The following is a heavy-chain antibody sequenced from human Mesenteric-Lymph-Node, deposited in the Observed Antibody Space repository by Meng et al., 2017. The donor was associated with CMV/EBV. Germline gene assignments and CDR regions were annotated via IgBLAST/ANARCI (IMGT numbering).Heavy chain of an antibody. V-gene: IGHV4-39*01. D-gene: IGHD3-22*01. CDR2: VHHSGTT. Sequence: QLQWQESVPGLVKPSETLSLSCIVSGDSISNSTYYWTWIRQPPGKGLEWIGSVHHSGTTYYNPSLKGRLTISVDTSANLFSLRLTTVTAADTATYYCARRGNYDSDYSEYWGQGTLVTVSS. CDR3: ARRGNYDSDYSEY. CDR1: GDSISNSTYY. J-gene: IGHJ4*02.